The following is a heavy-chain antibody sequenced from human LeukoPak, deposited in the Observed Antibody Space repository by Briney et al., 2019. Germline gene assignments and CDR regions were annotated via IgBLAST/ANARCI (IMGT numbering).Heavy chain of an antibody. Sequence: GGSLRLSCAASGFTFSNAWMSWVRQAPGKGLEWVGRIKSKTDGGTTDYAAPVKGRFTISRDDSKNTLYLQMNSLKTEDTAVYYCTTALTYYDILTDYYYGMDVWGQGTTVTVSS. V-gene: IGHV3-15*01. J-gene: IGHJ6*02. D-gene: IGHD3-9*01. CDR1: GFTFSNAW. CDR3: TTALTYYDILTDYYYGMDV. CDR2: IKSKTDGGTT.